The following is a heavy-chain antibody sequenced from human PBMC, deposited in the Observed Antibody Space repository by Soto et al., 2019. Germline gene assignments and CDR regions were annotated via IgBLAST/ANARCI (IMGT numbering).Heavy chain of an antibody. CDR1: GFPFSIYS. CDR3: ASGSRGWFDP. D-gene: IGHD3-10*01. J-gene: IGHJ5*02. CDR2: ISSSSSYI. Sequence: GGSLRLSCAASGFPFSIYSMNLVRQAPGKGLEWVSSISSSSSYIYYADSVKGRFTISRDNAKNSLYLQMNSLRAEDTAVYYCASGSRGWFDPWGQGTLVTLSS. V-gene: IGHV3-21*01.